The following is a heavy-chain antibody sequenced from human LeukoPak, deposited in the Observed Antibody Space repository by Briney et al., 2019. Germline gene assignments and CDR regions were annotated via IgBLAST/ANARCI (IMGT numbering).Heavy chain of an antibody. D-gene: IGHD7-27*01. CDR3: ARDKWGPFDY. CDR1: GFTFSSYW. V-gene: IGHV3-7*01. J-gene: IGHJ4*02. Sequence: GGSLRLSCAASGFTFSSYWMSWVRQAPGKGLEWVANIKQDGSEKYYVDSVKGRFTISRDNAKKAMYLQMNSLRAEDTAVYYRARDKWGPFDYWGQGTLVTVSS. CDR2: IKQDGSEK.